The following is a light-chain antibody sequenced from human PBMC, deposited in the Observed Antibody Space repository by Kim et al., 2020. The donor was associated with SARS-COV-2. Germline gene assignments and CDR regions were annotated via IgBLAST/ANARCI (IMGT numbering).Light chain of an antibody. CDR2: GAS. J-gene: IGKJ5*01. V-gene: IGKV3-15*01. CDR3: QQYAYWRA. Sequence: SLSPGERATRFCRASQSISSSLAWYQQKPGQAPRVLIYGASARATGVPARFSGSGSGTEFTLTISNLQSEDFAVYYCQQYAYWRAFGQGTRLEIK. CDR1: QSISSS.